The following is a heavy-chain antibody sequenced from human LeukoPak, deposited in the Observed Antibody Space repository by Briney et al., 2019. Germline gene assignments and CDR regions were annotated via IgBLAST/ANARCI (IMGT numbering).Heavy chain of an antibody. Sequence: GGSLRLSCAASGFTFSSYGMHWVRQAPGKGLEWVAVIWYDGSNKYYADSVKGRFTISRDNSKNTLYLQMNSLRAEDTAVYYCAEGGHYYDSSGYYYWGQGTLVTVSS. CDR3: AEGGHYYDSSGYYY. J-gene: IGHJ4*02. CDR2: IWYDGSNK. CDR1: GFTFSSYG. V-gene: IGHV3-33*01. D-gene: IGHD3-22*01.